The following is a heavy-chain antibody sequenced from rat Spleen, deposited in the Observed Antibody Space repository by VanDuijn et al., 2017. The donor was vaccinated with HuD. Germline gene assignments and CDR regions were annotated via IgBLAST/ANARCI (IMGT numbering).Heavy chain of an antibody. CDR1: GFTYSIYV. D-gene: IGHD5-1*01. CDR2: INTGGGFT. CDR3: AKVLTGNFDY. J-gene: IGHJ2*01. V-gene: IGHV5S13*01. Sequence: EVQLVESGGGLVQPGESLKLSCAASGFTYSIYVMAWVRQAPTKGLEWVASINTGGGFTFYRDSVKGRFSISRDDTKNTLYLQMDSLRSEDTATYYCAKVLTGNFDYWGQGVMVTVSS.